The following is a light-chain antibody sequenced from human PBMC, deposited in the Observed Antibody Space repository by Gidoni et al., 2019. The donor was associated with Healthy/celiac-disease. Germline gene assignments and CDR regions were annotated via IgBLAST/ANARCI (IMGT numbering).Light chain of an antibody. V-gene: IGKV1-39*01. Sequence: IQMTQSPSSLSASLGDRVTIPCRASKSISSYLNWYQQKPGKAPKLLIYAASSLQSGVPPRFSGSGSGTDFTLTISSLQPEDFATYYCQQSYSTPQTFGQGTKLEIK. CDR1: KSISSY. CDR2: AAS. CDR3: QQSYSTPQT. J-gene: IGKJ2*01.